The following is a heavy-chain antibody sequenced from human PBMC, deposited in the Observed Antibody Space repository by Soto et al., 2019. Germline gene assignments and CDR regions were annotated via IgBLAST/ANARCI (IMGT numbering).Heavy chain of an antibody. CDR1: GYSFTSYW. D-gene: IGHD3-3*02. CDR3: AALLAPEPHYFDY. CDR2: IYPGDSDT. Sequence: PGESLKISCKGSGYSFTSYWIGWVRQMPGKSLEWMGIIYPGDSDTRYSPSFQGQVTISADKSISTAYLQWSSLKASDTAMYCCAALLAPEPHYFDYWGQGTLVTVSS. V-gene: IGHV5-51*01. J-gene: IGHJ4*02.